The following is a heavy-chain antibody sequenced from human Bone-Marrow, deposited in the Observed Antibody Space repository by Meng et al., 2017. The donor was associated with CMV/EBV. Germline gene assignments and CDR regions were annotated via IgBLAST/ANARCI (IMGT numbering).Heavy chain of an antibody. V-gene: IGHV3-7*03. CDR2: IKQDGSEK. CDR3: AKDPPGIAAAGPYFDD. J-gene: IGHJ4*02. Sequence: GGSLRLSCAASGFTFSSYWMSWVRQAPGKGLEWVANIKQDGSEKYYVDSVKGRFTISRDNAKNSLYLQMNSLRAEDTAVYYCAKDPPGIAAAGPYFDDWGPGKLVNVSS. CDR1: GFTFSSYW. D-gene: IGHD6-13*01.